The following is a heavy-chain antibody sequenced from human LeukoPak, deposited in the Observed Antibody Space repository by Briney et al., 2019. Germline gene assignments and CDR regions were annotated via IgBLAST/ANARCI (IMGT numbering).Heavy chain of an antibody. CDR3: VRTPPNWGFDY. V-gene: IGHV1-8*02. Sequence: ASVKVSCKASGYTFTVYSINWLRQATGQGLEWMGWMSPNSGDTGYAQKFQGRVTMTSDSSISTAYMELSSLRSEDTAIYYCVRTPPNWGFDYWGQGTLVTVSS. CDR1: GYTFTVYS. CDR2: MSPNSGDT. D-gene: IGHD7-27*01. J-gene: IGHJ4*02.